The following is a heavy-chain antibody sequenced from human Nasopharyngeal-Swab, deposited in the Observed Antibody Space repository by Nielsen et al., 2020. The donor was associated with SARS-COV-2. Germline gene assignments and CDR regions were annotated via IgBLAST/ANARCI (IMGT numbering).Heavy chain of an antibody. V-gene: IGHV3-30*18. Sequence: GGSLRLSCAAPGFTFSSYGMHWVRQAPGKGLEWVAVISYDGSNKYYADSVKGRFTISRDNSKNTLYLQMNSLRAEDTAVYYCAKLSWGLETFDYWGQGTLVTVSS. CDR2: ISYDGSNK. CDR3: AKLSWGLETFDY. D-gene: IGHD7-27*01. J-gene: IGHJ4*02. CDR1: GFTFSSYG.